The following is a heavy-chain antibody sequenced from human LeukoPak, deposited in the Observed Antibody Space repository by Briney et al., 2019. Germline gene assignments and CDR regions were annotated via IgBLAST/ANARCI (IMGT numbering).Heavy chain of an antibody. V-gene: IGHV3-23*01. CDR2: ISGSGGST. CDR1: GFTVRSNY. J-gene: IGHJ6*03. D-gene: IGHD1-14*01. CDR3: AKAGYQTGRVRIYYYYYMDV. Sequence: TGGSLRLSCAASGFTVRSNYMNWVRQAPGKGLEWVSVISGSGGSTYYADSVKGRFTISRDNSKNTLYLQMNSLRAEDTAVYYCAKAGYQTGRVRIYYYYYMDVWGKGTTVTVSS.